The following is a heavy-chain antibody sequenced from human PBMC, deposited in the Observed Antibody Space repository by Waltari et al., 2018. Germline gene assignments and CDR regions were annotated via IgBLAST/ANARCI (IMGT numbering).Heavy chain of an antibody. CDR2: IYYSGST. J-gene: IGHJ4*02. CDR3: ATMTWEWLLRLDY. V-gene: IGHV4-30-4*08. D-gene: IGHD3-3*01. Sequence: QVQLQESGPGLVKPSQTLSLTCTVPGGSISSGDYYWSWIRPPPGKGLEWIGYIYYSGSTYYNPSLKSRVTISVDTSKNQFSLKLSSVTATDTAVYYCATMTWEWLLRLDYWGQGTLVTVSS. CDR1: GGSISSGDYY.